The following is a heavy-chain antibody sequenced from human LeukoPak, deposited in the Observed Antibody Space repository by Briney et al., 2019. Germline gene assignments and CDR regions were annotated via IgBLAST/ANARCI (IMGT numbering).Heavy chain of an antibody. J-gene: IGHJ4*02. CDR3: ASLNYYDSSGNFDY. V-gene: IGHV3-7*01. CDR1: GFTFSSYW. D-gene: IGHD3-22*01. CDR2: IKQDGSEK. Sequence: GGSLRLSCAASGFTFSSYWMSWVRQAPGKGLEWVANIKQDGSEKDYVDSVKGRFTISRDNAKNSLYLQMNSLRAEDTAVYYCASLNYYDSSGNFDYWGQGTLVTVSA.